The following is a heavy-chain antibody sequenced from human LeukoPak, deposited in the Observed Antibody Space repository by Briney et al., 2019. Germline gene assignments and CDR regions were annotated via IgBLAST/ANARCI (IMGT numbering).Heavy chain of an antibody. Sequence: SETLSLTCAVYGGSFSGYYWSWIRQPPGKGLEWIGEINHSGSTNYNPSLKGRVTISVDTSKNQFPLKLSSVTAADTAVYYCARARQVPILLWFGELNPRIFDYLGQGTLVTVSS. D-gene: IGHD3-10*01. CDR3: ARARQVPILLWFGELNPRIFDY. V-gene: IGHV4-34*01. CDR1: GGSFSGYY. J-gene: IGHJ4*02. CDR2: INHSGST.